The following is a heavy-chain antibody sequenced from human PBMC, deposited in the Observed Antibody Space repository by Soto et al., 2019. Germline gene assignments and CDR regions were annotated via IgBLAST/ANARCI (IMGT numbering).Heavy chain of an antibody. CDR2: INSDGSSR. CDR1: GFSFSTYW. Sequence: GGSLRLSCAASGFSFSTYWMHWVRQAPGKGLVWVSRINSDGSSRSYADSVKGRFTISRDNAKNTLYLQMNSLRAEDTAVYYCASGYCNSISCYAGPLSFDPWGQGTLVTVSS. D-gene: IGHD2-2*01. CDR3: ASGYCNSISCYAGPLSFDP. J-gene: IGHJ5*02. V-gene: IGHV3-74*01.